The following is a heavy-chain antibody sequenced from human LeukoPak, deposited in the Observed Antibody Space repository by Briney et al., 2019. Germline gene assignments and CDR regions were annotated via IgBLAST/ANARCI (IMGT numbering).Heavy chain of an antibody. J-gene: IGHJ4*02. V-gene: IGHV3-74*01. Sequence: GGSLRLSCAASGFTFSSYWMHWVRQAPGKGLVWVLRINSDGSSTSYADSVKGRFTISRDNAKNTLYLQMKSLRAEDTAVYYCARARSAQYYYDSSGYDPIDYWGQGTLVTVSS. D-gene: IGHD3-22*01. CDR3: ARARSAQYYYDSSGYDPIDY. CDR2: INSDGSST. CDR1: GFTFSSYW.